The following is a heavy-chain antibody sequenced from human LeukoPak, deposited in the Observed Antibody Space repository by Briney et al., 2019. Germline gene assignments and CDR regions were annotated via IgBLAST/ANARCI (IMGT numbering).Heavy chain of an antibody. J-gene: IGHJ4*02. CDR1: GFXFSSFA. CDR3: ARDLQGSFNY. CDR2: ITSTGSNT. Sequence: GGSLRLSCAASGFXFSSFAISWVRQAPGKGLQWVSSITSTGSNTYYADSVKGRFTISRDNSKNTLYLQVNSLRAEDTAVFYCARDLQGSFNYWGQGTLVTVSS. V-gene: IGHV3-23*01.